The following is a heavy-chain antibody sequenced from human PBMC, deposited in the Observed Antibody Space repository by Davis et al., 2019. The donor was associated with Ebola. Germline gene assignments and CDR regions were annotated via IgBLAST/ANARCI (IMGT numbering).Heavy chain of an antibody. Sequence: PGGSLRLSCTASGFIFSDYYMSWIRQAPGKGLEWISFINNGGNTMYYADSVRGRFGISRDNTKSLLYLQMDSLKVEDTAFYYCATGPFRRLAWSLDGHDSWGPGILVSVSS. V-gene: IGHV3-11*01. CDR3: ATGPFRRLAWSLDGHDS. D-gene: IGHD3/OR15-3a*01. CDR1: GFIFSDYY. J-gene: IGHJ4*02. CDR2: INNGGNTM.